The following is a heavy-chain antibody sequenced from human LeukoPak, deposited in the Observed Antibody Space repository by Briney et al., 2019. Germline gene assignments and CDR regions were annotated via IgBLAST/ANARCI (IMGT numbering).Heavy chain of an antibody. Sequence: ASVKVSCKVSGYTLTELSMHWVRQAPGKGLEWMGGFDPEDGETIYAQKFQGRVTMTEDTSTDTAYMELSSLRSEDTAVYYCATGGQGGGWYTNWGQGTLVTVSP. CDR2: FDPEDGET. J-gene: IGHJ4*02. V-gene: IGHV1-24*01. CDR3: ATGGQGGGWYTN. D-gene: IGHD6-19*01. CDR1: GYTLTELS.